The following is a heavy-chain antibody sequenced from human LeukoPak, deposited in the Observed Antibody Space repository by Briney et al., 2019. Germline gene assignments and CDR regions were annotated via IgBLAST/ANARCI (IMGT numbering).Heavy chain of an antibody. CDR2: IYYSGST. J-gene: IGHJ4*02. CDR1: GGSISSHY. CDR3: ARDRYNWNYGRYFDY. Sequence: SETLSLTCTVSGGSISSHYWSWIRQPPGKGLEWIGYIYYSGSTNYNPSLKSRVTISVDTSKNQFSLKLSSVTAADTAVYYCARDRYNWNYGRYFDYWGQGTLVTVSS. D-gene: IGHD1-7*01. V-gene: IGHV4-59*11.